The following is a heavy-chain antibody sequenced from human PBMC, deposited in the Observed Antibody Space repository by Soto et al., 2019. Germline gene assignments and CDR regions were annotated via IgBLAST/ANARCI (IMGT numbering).Heavy chain of an antibody. Sequence: GGSLRLSCAASGFTFSSYGMHWVRQAPGKGLEWVAVISYDGSNKYYADSVKGRFTISRDNSKNTLYLQMNSLRAEDTAVYYCAKDGEDYGDYGGSSDAFDIWGQGTMVTVSS. D-gene: IGHD4-17*01. V-gene: IGHV3-30*18. J-gene: IGHJ3*02. CDR1: GFTFSSYG. CDR3: AKDGEDYGDYGGSSDAFDI. CDR2: ISYDGSNK.